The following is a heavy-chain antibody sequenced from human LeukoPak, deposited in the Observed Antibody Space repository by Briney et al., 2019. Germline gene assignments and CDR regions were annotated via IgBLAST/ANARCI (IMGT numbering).Heavy chain of an antibody. J-gene: IGHJ4*02. CDR3: ARDICGYNYGCFDS. V-gene: IGHV4-61*02. D-gene: IGHD5-18*01. CDR2: IFRPRST. Sequence: PSQTLSLTCAVSGVSIGRGSYFWRGTPQPAGKAPEGSGRIFRPRSTSYNPYLKSRVTILVDTSKNQCSLNLSSVTAADTAVYYCARDICGYNYGCFDSWGQGTLVTVSS. CDR1: GVSIGRGSYF.